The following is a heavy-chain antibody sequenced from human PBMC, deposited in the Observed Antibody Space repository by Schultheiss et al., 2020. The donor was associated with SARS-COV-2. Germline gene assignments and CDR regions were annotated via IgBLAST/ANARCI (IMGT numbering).Heavy chain of an antibody. CDR2: IYTSGST. CDR1: GGSISSGSYY. J-gene: IGHJ6*02. V-gene: IGHV4-61*02. CDR3: ARIRTTYYYYYYGMDV. D-gene: IGHD1-1*01. Sequence: SETLSLTCAVSGGSISSGSYYWSWIRQPAGKGLEWIGRIYTSGSTNYNPSLKSRVTISVDTSKNQFSLNLSSVTAADTAVYYCARIRTTYYYYYYGMDVWGQGTTVTVSS.